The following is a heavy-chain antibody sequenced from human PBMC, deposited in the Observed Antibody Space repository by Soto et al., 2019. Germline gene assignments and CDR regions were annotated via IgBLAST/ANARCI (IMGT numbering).Heavy chain of an antibody. CDR1: GFTFSNFA. J-gene: IGHJ4*02. Sequence: EVQLLESGGGLVQPGGSLRLSCAASGFTFSNFAMSWYRQAPGKGLEWVSVINGNGRSKYHADSVQGRFTISRDNSKNSLYLKMNSLRAGATALYYCAKGRVVGVTTCPDFWGQGTLVTVSS. D-gene: IGHD1-26*01. CDR2: INGNGRSK. CDR3: AKGRVVGVTTCPDF. V-gene: IGHV3-23*01.